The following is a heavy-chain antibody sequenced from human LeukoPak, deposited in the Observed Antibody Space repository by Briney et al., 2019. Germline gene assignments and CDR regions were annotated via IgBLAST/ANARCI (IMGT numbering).Heavy chain of an antibody. CDR1: GFTFSSYA. CDR3: AKDSVYFWSGYTLTLDY. J-gene: IGHJ4*02. CDR2: ISGSGGST. D-gene: IGHD3-3*01. V-gene: IGHV3-23*01. Sequence: PGGSLRLSCAASGFTFSSYAMSWVRQAPGKGLEWVSAISGSGGSTYYADSVKGRFTISRDNSKNTLYLQMNSLRAEDTAVYYCAKDSVYFWSGYTLTLDYWGQGTLVTVSS.